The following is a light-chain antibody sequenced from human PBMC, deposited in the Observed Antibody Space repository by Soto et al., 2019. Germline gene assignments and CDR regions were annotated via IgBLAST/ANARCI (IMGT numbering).Light chain of an antibody. J-gene: IGKJ4*01. CDR1: QSLLYSNGYSY. CDR3: FQGHQPPFT. V-gene: IGKV2-28*01. CDR2: LGS. Sequence: DIVMTQSPLSLPVTPGEPASISCRSSQSLLYSNGYSYLDWYLQKPGQSPQLLIYLGSNRASGVPDRFSGSGSGTDFTRKFSELGVEDVGVFYGFQGHQPPFTFAEGTKERSN.